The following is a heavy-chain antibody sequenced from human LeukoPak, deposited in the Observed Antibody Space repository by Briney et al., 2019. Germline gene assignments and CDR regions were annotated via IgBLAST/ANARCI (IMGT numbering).Heavy chain of an antibody. D-gene: IGHD4-17*01. CDR3: ARAAGLRRFYFDY. CDR2: IYYSGST. V-gene: IGHV4-59*08. CDR1: GGSISSYY. Sequence: SETLSLTCTVSGGSISSYYWSWIRQPPGTGLEWIGYIYYSGSTYYNPSLKSRVTISVDTSKNQFSLKLSSVTAADTAVYYCARAAGLRRFYFDYWGQGTLVTVSS. J-gene: IGHJ4*02.